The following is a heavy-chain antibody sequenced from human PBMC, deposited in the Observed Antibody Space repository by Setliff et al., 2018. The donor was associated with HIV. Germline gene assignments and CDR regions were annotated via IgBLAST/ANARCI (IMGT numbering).Heavy chain of an antibody. CDR3: ARGKGVRGVIITGGLDV. D-gene: IGHD3-10*01. CDR1: GSTFNNYD. CDR2: MNLNSDVA. Sequence: GASVKVSCKSSGSTFNNYDIIWLRQATGQGLEWLGWMNLNSDVAGYAQGFHDRLTMTRSTPMDTTNLELRSLRSEDTAVYYFARGKGVRGVIITGGLDVWGKGTTVTVSS. V-gene: IGHV1-8*01. J-gene: IGHJ6*04.